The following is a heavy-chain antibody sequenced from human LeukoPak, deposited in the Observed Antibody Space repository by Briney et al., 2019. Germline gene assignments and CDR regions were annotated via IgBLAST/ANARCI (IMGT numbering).Heavy chain of an antibody. J-gene: IGHJ6*04. Sequence: GGSLRLSYAASEFTFSSYGMNWVRQAPGKGLEWVSYISSSGSTIYYADSVKGRFTISRDNAKNSLYLQMNSLRAEDTAVYYCAELAITMIGGVWGKGTTVTISS. CDR1: EFTFSSYG. D-gene: IGHD3-10*02. CDR2: ISSSGSTI. V-gene: IGHV3-48*04. CDR3: AELAITMIGGV.